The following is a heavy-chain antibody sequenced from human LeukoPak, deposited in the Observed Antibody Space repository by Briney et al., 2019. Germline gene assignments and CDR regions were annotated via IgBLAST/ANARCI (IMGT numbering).Heavy chain of an antibody. V-gene: IGHV4-59*01. J-gene: IGHJ3*02. CDR2: IYYSGST. Sequence: PSETLSLTCTVSGGSISSYYWSWIRQPPGKGLEWIGYIYYSGSTNYNPSLKSRVTISVDTSKNQFSLKLSSVTAADTAVYYCARYQRGATQSAFDIWGQGTMVTVSS. CDR3: ARYQRGATQSAFDI. D-gene: IGHD5-12*01. CDR1: GGSISSYY.